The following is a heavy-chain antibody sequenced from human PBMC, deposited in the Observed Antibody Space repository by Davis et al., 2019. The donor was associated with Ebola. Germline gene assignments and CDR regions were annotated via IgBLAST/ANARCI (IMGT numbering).Heavy chain of an antibody. Sequence: GGSLRLSCAASGFTFSSYAMHWVRQAPGKGLEWVAVISYDGSNKYYADSVKGRFTISRDNSKNTLYLQMNSLRAEDTAVYYCARRSSSAIKSYYDYWGQGTLVTVSS. V-gene: IGHV3-30-3*01. D-gene: IGHD2-2*01. J-gene: IGHJ4*02. CDR2: ISYDGSNK. CDR3: ARRSSSAIKSYYDY. CDR1: GFTFSSYA.